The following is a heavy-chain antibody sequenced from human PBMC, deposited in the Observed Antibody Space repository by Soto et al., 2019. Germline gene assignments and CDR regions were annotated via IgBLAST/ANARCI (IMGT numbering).Heavy chain of an antibody. D-gene: IGHD6-19*01. CDR3: AHRLNSGWLDYFDY. V-gene: IGHV2-5*01. Sequence: GSGPTLVNPTQTLTLTCTFSGFSLSTSGVGVGWIRQPPGKALEWLALIYWNDDKRYSPSLKSRLTITKDTSKNQVVLTMTNMDPVDTATYYCAHRLNSGWLDYFDYWGQGTLVTVSS. J-gene: IGHJ4*02. CDR2: IYWNDDK. CDR1: GFSLSTSGVG.